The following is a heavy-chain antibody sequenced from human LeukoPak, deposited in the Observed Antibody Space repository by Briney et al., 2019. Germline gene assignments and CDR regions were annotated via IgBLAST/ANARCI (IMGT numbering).Heavy chain of an antibody. CDR2: ISSRSDVI. CDR3: VGGPGWVFDL. D-gene: IGHD6-19*01. Sequence: GGSLRLSCAASGFTFNTYNMGWVRQAPGKGLEWASYISSRSDVIYYADSAKGRFTISRDNVKNSLYLQMNSLRAEDTAVYHCVGGPGWVFDLWGRGTLVTVSS. V-gene: IGHV3-48*01. CDR1: GFTFNTYN. J-gene: IGHJ2*01.